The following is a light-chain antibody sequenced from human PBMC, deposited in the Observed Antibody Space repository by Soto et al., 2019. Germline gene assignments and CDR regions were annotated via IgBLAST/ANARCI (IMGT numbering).Light chain of an antibody. CDR1: SSNIGAGYD. V-gene: IGLV1-40*01. J-gene: IGLJ1*01. CDR2: GNS. Sequence: QSVLTQPPSVSGAPGQRVTISCTGSSSNIGAGYDVHWYQQLPGTAPKLLIYGNSNRPSGVPDRFSGSKSGTSASLAITGLQAEVEADYYCQSYDSSLSGSGVFGTGTQLTVL. CDR3: QSYDSSLSGSGV.